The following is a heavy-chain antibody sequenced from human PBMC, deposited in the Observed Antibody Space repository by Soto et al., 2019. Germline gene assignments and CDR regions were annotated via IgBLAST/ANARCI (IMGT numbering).Heavy chain of an antibody. CDR3: ARSPLRGELSLGAFDI. V-gene: IGHV5-51*01. CDR1: GYSFTNYW. CDR2: IYPGDSDT. D-gene: IGHD3-16*02. Sequence: PGESLKISCKDSGYSFTNYWISWVRQMPGKGLEWMGIIYPGDSDTRYSPSFQGQVTISADKSISTAYLQWSSLKASDTAMYYCARSPLRGELSLGAFDIWGQGTMVTVSS. J-gene: IGHJ3*02.